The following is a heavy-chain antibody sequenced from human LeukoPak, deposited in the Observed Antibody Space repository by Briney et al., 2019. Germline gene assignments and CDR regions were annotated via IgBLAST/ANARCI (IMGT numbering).Heavy chain of an antibody. J-gene: IGHJ4*02. CDR3: ARHGIAAAGRKVPYYFDY. D-gene: IGHD6-13*01. Sequence: SETLSLTCTVSGGSISSSSYYWGWIRQPPGKGLEWIGSIYYSGSTYYNPSLKSRVTISVDTSKNQFSLKLSSVTAAGTAVYYCARHGIAAAGRKVPYYFDYWGQGTLVTVSS. CDR2: IYYSGST. CDR1: GGSISSSSYY. V-gene: IGHV4-39*01.